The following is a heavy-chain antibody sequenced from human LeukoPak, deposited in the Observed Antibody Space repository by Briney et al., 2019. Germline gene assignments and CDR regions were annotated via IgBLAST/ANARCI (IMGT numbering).Heavy chain of an antibody. CDR3: ARELTRFWSGYHNYFDY. Sequence: SETLSLTCAVYGGSFSGYYWSWIRQPPGKGLEWIGEINHSGSTNYNPSLKSRVTISVDTSKNQFSLKLSSVTAADTAVYYCARELTRFWSGYHNYFDYWGQGTLVTVSS. D-gene: IGHD3-3*01. V-gene: IGHV4-34*01. CDR1: GGSFSGYY. CDR2: INHSGST. J-gene: IGHJ4*02.